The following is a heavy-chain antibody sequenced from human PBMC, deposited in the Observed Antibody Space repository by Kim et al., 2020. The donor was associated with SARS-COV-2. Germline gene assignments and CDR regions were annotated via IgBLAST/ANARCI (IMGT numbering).Heavy chain of an antibody. V-gene: IGHV3-48*02. CDR1: GLTFSRYS. J-gene: IGHJ4*02. CDR3: ATAGGYSPHWFDY. CDR2: ISSSPSPI. Sequence: GGSLRLSCAVSGLTFSRYSMNWVRQVPGKGLEWLSYISSSPSPIYYADSVKGRFTISRDNAKNSVFLQMNSLRHEDTAVYYCATAGGYSPHWFDYWGQGILVTVSS. D-gene: IGHD2-2*02.